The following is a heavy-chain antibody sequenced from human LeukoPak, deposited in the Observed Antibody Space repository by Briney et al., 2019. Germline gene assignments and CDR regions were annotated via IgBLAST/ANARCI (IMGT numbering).Heavy chain of an antibody. V-gene: IGHV3-23*01. Sequence: GGSLRLSCAASEFTFSSYAMQWVRQAPGKGLEWVSGITVSGGTAYCTDSVKGRFTISRDNSKNTLYLQMNSLRAEDTAVYYCAKYLTARGPPYALDVWGQGTTVTVSS. D-gene: IGHD1-14*01. CDR2: ITVSGGTA. CDR3: AKYLTARGPPYALDV. CDR1: EFTFSSYA. J-gene: IGHJ6*02.